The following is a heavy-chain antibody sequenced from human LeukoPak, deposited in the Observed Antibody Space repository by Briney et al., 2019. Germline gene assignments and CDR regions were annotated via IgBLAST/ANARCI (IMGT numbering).Heavy chain of an antibody. CDR2: ISAYNGNT. CDR1: GYTFTSYG. CDR3: AREGMEADRVPESDY. V-gene: IGHV1-18*04. J-gene: IGHJ4*02. Sequence: ASVKVSCKASGYTFTSYGISWVRQAPGQGLEWMGWISAYNGNTNYAQKLQGRVTMTTDTSTSTAYMELRSLRSDDTAVYYCAREGMEADRVPESDYWGQGTLVTVSS. D-gene: IGHD3-3*01.